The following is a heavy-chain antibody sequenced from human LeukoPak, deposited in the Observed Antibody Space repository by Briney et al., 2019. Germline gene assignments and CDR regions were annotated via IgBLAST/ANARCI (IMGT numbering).Heavy chain of an antibody. J-gene: IGHJ4*02. CDR1: GFTFSSYS. Sequence: NPGRSLRLSCAASGFTFSSYSMNWVRQAPGKGLEWVSSISSSSSYIYYADSVKGRFTISRDNAKNSLYLQMNSLRAEDTAVYYCARESFPQGGWGHVDYWGQGTLVTVSS. D-gene: IGHD3-16*01. CDR3: ARESFPQGGWGHVDY. CDR2: ISSSSSYI. V-gene: IGHV3-21*01.